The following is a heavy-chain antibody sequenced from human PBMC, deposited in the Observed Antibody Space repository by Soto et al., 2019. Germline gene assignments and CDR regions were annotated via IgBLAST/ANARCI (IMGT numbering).Heavy chain of an antibody. Sequence: QVQLQESGPGLVKPSETLSLTCSVSGGSISSFYWNWIRQPAGKGLEWIGRIYRTGHTDYNPSLNSRVTMSVDTSKHQFSPQLSSVTAADTARYYCARGPSTSSIGTFDIWGQGTMVTVSS. V-gene: IGHV4-4*07. D-gene: IGHD6-6*01. CDR3: ARGPSTSSIGTFDI. J-gene: IGHJ3*02. CDR2: IYRTGHT. CDR1: GGSISSFY.